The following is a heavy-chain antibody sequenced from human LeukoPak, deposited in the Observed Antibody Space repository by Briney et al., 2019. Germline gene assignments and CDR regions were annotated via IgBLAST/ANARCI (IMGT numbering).Heavy chain of an antibody. CDR3: ARVISSGWRQNDL. J-gene: IGHJ5*02. D-gene: IGHD6-19*01. Sequence: SENLSFTCTGSGGTISSYYWSWIRQPPGKGLEWIGEINHSGSTNYNPSLKSRVTISVDTSKNQFSLKLSSVTAADTAVYYCARVISSGWRQNDLWGQGTLVIVSS. V-gene: IGHV4-34*01. CDR2: INHSGST. CDR1: GGTISSYY.